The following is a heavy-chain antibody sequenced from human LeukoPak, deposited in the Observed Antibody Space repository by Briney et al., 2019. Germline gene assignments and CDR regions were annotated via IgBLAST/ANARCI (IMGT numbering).Heavy chain of an antibody. Sequence: SETLSLTCTVSGYSISSDYYWGWIRQPPGKGLEWIGSIYHSGRTYYNPSLKSRVTISVDTSKNQFSLKLSSVYAADRGVCYCASLAGSDAFDVWGQGTMVTVSS. V-gene: IGHV4-38-2*02. J-gene: IGHJ3*01. CDR3: ASLAGSDAFDV. CDR2: IYHSGRT. D-gene: IGHD3-10*01. CDR1: GYSISSDYY.